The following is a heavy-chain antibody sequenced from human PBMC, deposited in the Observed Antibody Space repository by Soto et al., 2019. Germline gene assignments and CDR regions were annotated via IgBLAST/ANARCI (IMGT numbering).Heavy chain of an antibody. D-gene: IGHD3-10*01. CDR2: IIPIFGTA. Sequence: GASVTVSCTASGGTFSSYAIIWVRQAPGQGLEWMGGIIPIFGTANYAQKLQGRVTITADESTSTAYMELSSLRSEDTAVYYCASDLTPGSGSFDYYYYGMDVWGQGTTVTVSS. J-gene: IGHJ6*02. V-gene: IGHV1-69*13. CDR3: ASDLTPGSGSFDYYYYGMDV. CDR1: GGTFSSYA.